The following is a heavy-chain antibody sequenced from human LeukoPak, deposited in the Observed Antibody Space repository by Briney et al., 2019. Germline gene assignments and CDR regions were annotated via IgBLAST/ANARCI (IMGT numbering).Heavy chain of an antibody. CDR2: ISNSGSTI. V-gene: IGHV3-11*04. CDR1: GFTFSNAW. D-gene: IGHD3-9*01. Sequence: GGSLRLSCAASGFTFSNAWMSWVRQAPGKGLEWVSYISNSGSTIYYADSVKGRFTISRDNAKKSLYLQMKSLRAEDTAVYYCARSLFWDILTPGAFDIWGQGTMVTVSS. J-gene: IGHJ3*02. CDR3: ARSLFWDILTPGAFDI.